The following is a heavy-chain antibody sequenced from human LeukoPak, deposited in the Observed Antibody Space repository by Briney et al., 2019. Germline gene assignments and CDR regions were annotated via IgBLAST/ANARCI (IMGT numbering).Heavy chain of an antibody. CDR3: ARELLSSGWYDGDY. J-gene: IGHJ4*02. CDR1: GFTFSDYY. D-gene: IGHD6-19*01. V-gene: IGHV3-11*01. Sequence: GGSLRLSCAASGFTFSDYYMSWIRQAPGKGLEWVSYISSSGSTIYYADSVKGRFTISRDNAKNSLYPQMNSLRAEDTAAYYCARELLSSGWYDGDYWGQGTLVTVSS. CDR2: ISSSGSTI.